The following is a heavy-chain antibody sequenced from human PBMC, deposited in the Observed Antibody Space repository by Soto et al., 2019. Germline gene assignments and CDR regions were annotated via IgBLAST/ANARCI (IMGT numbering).Heavy chain of an antibody. D-gene: IGHD6-25*01. J-gene: IGHJ5*02. V-gene: IGHV4-39*01. CDR1: GGSISSSDVY. CDR2: MYYSGST. Sequence: LETLSLTCTVSGGSISSSDVYWGWLRQTPGKGLEFIGSMYYSGSTYYNPSLKSRLTISVDTSKNQFTLKLISVTAADTAVYYCAVVDSTGNWFDPWGEGALVTVSS. CDR3: AVVDSTGNWFDP.